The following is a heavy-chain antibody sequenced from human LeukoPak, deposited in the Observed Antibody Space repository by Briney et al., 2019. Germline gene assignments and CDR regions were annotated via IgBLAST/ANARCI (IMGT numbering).Heavy chain of an antibody. CDR2: ACYRSRWCN. J-gene: IGHJ6*02. CDR3: ARDQDGMDV. Sequence: TLSLTFAISGDSVSIAIAAWNWIRQSPPRGLGRLGSACYRSRWCNDYDASVKSRVTINLDTSKNQFSLQLNSVTPADTAVYCCARDQDGMDVWGQGTTVTVSS. V-gene: IGHV6-1*01. CDR1: GDSVSIAIAA.